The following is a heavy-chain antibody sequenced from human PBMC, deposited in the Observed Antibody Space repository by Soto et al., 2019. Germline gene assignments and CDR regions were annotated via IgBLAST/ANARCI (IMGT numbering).Heavy chain of an antibody. D-gene: IGHD5-18*01. V-gene: IGHV3-21*01. CDR1: GFTFSSYS. Sequence: EVQLVESGGGLVKPGGSLRLSCAASGFTFSSYSMNWVRQAPGKGLEWVSSISSSSSYIYYADSVKGRFTISRDNAKNSLYLQMNSLRAEDTAVYYCARRADTAMVSDAFDIWGQGTMVTVSS. J-gene: IGHJ3*02. CDR2: ISSSSSYI. CDR3: ARRADTAMVSDAFDI.